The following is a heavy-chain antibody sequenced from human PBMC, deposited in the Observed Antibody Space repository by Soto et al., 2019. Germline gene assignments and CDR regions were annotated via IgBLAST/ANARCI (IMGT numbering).Heavy chain of an antibody. CDR1: GYTFTSYG. D-gene: IGHD6-19*01. V-gene: IGHV1-18*01. J-gene: IGHJ5*02. CDR2: ISAYNGNT. CDR3: ARERSSGWYAWFDP. Sequence: VASVKVSCKASGYTFTSYGISWVRQAPGQGLEWMGWISAYNGNTNYAQKLQGRVTMTTDTSTSTAYMELRSLRSDDTAVYYCARERSSGWYAWFDPWGQGTLVTVSS.